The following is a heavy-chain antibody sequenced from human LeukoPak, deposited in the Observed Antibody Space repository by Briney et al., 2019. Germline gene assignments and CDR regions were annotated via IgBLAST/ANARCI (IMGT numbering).Heavy chain of an antibody. D-gene: IGHD3-22*01. Sequence: SETLSLTCTVSGGSISSSNYYWGWIRQPPGKGLEWIGSIYYSGRTYYKPSLKSRVTISVDTSKNQFSLKLSSVTAADTAVYYCASLPTVYSRGYLALWGQGTLVTVSS. CDR1: GGSISSSNYY. CDR2: IYYSGRT. J-gene: IGHJ4*02. CDR3: ASLPTVYSRGYLAL. V-gene: IGHV4-39*07.